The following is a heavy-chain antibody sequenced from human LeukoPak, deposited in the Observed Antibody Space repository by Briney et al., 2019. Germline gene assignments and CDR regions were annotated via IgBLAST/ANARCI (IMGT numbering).Heavy chain of an antibody. J-gene: IGHJ4*02. V-gene: IGHV3-21*01. CDR1: GFTFSSYS. CDR3: ARDGYCSGGSCYEEGNFDY. Sequence: PGGSLRLSCAASGFTFSSYSMNWVRQAPGKGLEWVSSISSSSSYIYYADSVKGRFTISRDNAKNSLYLQMNSLRAEDTAVYYCARDGYCSGGSCYEEGNFDYWGQGTLVTVSS. D-gene: IGHD2-15*01. CDR2: ISSSSSYI.